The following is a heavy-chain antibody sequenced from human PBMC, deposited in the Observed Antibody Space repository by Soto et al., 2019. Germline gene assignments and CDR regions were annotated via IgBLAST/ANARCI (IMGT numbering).Heavy chain of an antibody. CDR1: GFTFSNAW. J-gene: IGHJ4*02. CDR2: IKSKTDGGTT. Sequence: GGSLRLSCAASGFTFSNAWMSWVRQAPGKGLEWVGRIKSKTDGGTTDYAAPVKGRFTISRDDSKNTLYLQMNSLKTEDTAVYFCTIFSSLSIGDAPSFLDYGGQGTLVPVSS. CDR3: TIFSSLSIGDAPSFLDY. D-gene: IGHD6-6*01. V-gene: IGHV3-15*01.